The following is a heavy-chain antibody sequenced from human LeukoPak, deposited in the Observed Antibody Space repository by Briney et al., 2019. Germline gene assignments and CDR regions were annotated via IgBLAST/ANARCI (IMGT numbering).Heavy chain of an antibody. Sequence: PGWSLRLSCAASGFTFSSYSMNWVRQAPGKGLEWVSYISSSSSTIYYADSVKGRFTISRDNAKNSLYLQMNSLRDEDTAVYYCARDGTSVWFGELFDYWGQGTLVTVSS. J-gene: IGHJ4*02. CDR1: GFTFSSYS. V-gene: IGHV3-48*02. CDR3: ARDGTSVWFGELFDY. CDR2: ISSSSSTI. D-gene: IGHD3-10*01.